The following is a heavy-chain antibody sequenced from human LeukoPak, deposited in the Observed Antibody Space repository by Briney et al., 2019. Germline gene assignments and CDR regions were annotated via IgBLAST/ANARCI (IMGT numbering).Heavy chain of an antibody. CDR1: GFTFSGSA. Sequence: GGSLKLSCAASGFTFSGSATHWVRQASGKGLEWVGRIRSKANSYATAYAASVKGRFTISRDDSKNTAYLQMNSLKTEDTAVYYCTRHRRDILTGYTFDYWGQGTLVTVSS. CDR3: TRHRRDILTGYTFDY. J-gene: IGHJ4*02. CDR2: IRSKANSYAT. D-gene: IGHD3-9*01. V-gene: IGHV3-73*01.